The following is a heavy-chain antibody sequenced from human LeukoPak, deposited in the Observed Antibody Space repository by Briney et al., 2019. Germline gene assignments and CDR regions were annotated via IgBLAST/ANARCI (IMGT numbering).Heavy chain of an antibody. Sequence: GGSLRLSCAASGFTFSSYRMNWVRQAPGKGLEWVSSISDSSSHIYHADSVKGRFTISGDNAKNSVYLQMNSLRAEDTATYYCTKGENGMDVWGQGTTVTVSS. CDR1: GFTFSSYR. D-gene: IGHD1-26*01. J-gene: IGHJ6*02. CDR3: TKGENGMDV. CDR2: ISDSSSHI. V-gene: IGHV3-21*01.